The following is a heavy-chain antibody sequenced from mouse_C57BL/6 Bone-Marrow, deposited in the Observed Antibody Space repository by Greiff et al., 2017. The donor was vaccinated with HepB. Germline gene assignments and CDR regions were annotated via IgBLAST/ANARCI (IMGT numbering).Heavy chain of an antibody. Sequence: VKLQQPGAELVKPGASVKMSCKASGYTFTSYWITWVKQRPGQGLEWIGDIYPGSGSTNYNEKFKSKATLTVDTSSSTAYMQLSSLTSEDSAVYYCARRWEGYAMDYWGQGTSVTVSS. D-gene: IGHD1-1*02. V-gene: IGHV1-55*01. CDR1: GYTFTSYW. CDR3: ARRWEGYAMDY. CDR2: IYPGSGST. J-gene: IGHJ4*01.